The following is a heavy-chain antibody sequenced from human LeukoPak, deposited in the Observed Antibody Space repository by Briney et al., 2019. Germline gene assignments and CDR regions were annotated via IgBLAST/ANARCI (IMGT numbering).Heavy chain of an antibody. V-gene: IGHV4-59*01. CDR1: DASISGYY. J-gene: IGHJ4*02. D-gene: IGHD3-3*01. Sequence: PSETRSLTCTVSDASISGYYWSWIRQPPGKGLEWIGSIHFSGSTNYNPSLRSRVTISVDTSKNQLSLKLSSVAAADTAVYYCARSYDTNFDYWGQGTLVTVSS. CDR2: IHFSGST. CDR3: ARSYDTNFDY.